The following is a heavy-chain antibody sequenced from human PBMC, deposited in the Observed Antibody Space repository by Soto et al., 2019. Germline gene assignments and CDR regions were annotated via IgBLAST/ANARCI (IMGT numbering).Heavy chain of an antibody. Sequence: ASETLSLTCAVYGGSFSGYYWSWIRQPPGKGLEWIGEINHSGSTNYNPSLKSRVTISVDTSKNQFSLKLSSVTAADTAVYYCARVEAAAFDPWGQGTLVTVSS. V-gene: IGHV4-34*01. J-gene: IGHJ5*02. CDR3: ARVEAAAFDP. CDR2: INHSGST. CDR1: GGSFSGYY. D-gene: IGHD6-13*01.